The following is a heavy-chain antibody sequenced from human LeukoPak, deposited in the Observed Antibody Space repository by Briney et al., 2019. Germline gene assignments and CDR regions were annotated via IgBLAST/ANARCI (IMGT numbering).Heavy chain of an antibody. D-gene: IGHD3-22*01. CDR1: GGSFSGYY. J-gene: IGHJ4*02. V-gene: IGHV4-34*01. Sequence: SETLSLTCAVYGGSFSGYYWSWIRQPPGKGLEWIGEINHSGSTYYNPSLKSRVTISVDSSRNQFSLKLTSVTAADTAVYYCATLGEYYDSSGYYYNWGQGTLVTVSS. CDR3: ATLGEYYDSSGYYYN. CDR2: INHSGST.